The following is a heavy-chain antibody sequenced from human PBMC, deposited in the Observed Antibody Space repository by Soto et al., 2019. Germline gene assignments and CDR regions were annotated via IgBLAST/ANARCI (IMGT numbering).Heavy chain of an antibody. Sequence: TGGSLRLSCAASGFTFSSYSMNWVRQAPGKGLEWVSSISSSSSYIYYAESVKGRFTISRDNAKNSLYLQMNSLRAEDTAVYYCARVPSSGYPPFEADYWGQGTLVTVSS. CDR2: ISSSSSYI. V-gene: IGHV3-21*01. CDR1: GFTFSSYS. J-gene: IGHJ4*02. D-gene: IGHD3-22*01. CDR3: ARVPSSGYPPFEADY.